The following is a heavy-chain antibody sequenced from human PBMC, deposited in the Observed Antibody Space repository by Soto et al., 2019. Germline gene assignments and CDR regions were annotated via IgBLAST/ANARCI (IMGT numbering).Heavy chain of an antibody. CDR1: GGSIISGGYY. Sequence: SETLSRTCSVAGGSIISGGYYWSWIRQHPGKGLEWIGYIYYIGSTYYSPSCKSRLIMSVDTSENQLSLKLSSVTAADTAVYYCARGPTTVITGAFDIWGQGTMVTVSS. CDR2: IYYIGST. J-gene: IGHJ3*02. V-gene: IGHV4-31*03. CDR3: ARGPTTVITGAFDI. D-gene: IGHD4-17*01.